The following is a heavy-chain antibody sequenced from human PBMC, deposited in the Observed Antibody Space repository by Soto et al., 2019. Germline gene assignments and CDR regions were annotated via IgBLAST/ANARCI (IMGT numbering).Heavy chain of an antibody. CDR3: ASRYCSGGSCYSRY. D-gene: IGHD2-15*01. V-gene: IGHV4-59*01. Sequence: QVQLQESGPGLVKPSETLSLTCTVSDGSISSYYWSWIRQPPGKGLEWIGYIYYSGSTNYNPSLKSRVTISVDTSKNQFSLKLSSVTAADTALYYCASRYCSGGSCYSRYWGQGTLVTVSS. J-gene: IGHJ4*02. CDR1: DGSISSYY. CDR2: IYYSGST.